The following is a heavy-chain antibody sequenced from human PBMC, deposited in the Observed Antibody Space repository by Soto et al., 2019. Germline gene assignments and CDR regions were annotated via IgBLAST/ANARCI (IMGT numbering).Heavy chain of an antibody. CDR2: ISGSGGST. J-gene: IGHJ6*02. Sequence: PGGSLRLSCAASGFTFSSYAMSWVRQAPGKGLEWVSAISGSGGSTYYADSVKGRFTISRDNSKNTLYLQMNSLRAEDTAVYYCAKDAPLRFEIYYYYYGVDVWGQGTTVTVSS. CDR1: GFTFSSYA. D-gene: IGHD3-16*01. CDR3: AKDAPLRFEIYYYYYGVDV. V-gene: IGHV3-23*01.